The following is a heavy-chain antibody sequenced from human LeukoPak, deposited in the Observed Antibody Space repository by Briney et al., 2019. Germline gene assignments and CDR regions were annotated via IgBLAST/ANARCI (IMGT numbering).Heavy chain of an antibody. J-gene: IGHJ3*02. Sequence: GASVKVSCKASGGTFSSYAISWVRQAPGQGLEWMGGIIPIFGTANYAQKFQGRVTITPDESTSTAYMELSSLRSEDTAVYYCAAVSYYDSSVCCGDHDAFDIWGQGTMVTVSS. CDR3: AAVSYYDSSVCCGDHDAFDI. CDR1: GGTFSSYA. D-gene: IGHD3-22*01. V-gene: IGHV1-69*13. CDR2: IIPIFGTA.